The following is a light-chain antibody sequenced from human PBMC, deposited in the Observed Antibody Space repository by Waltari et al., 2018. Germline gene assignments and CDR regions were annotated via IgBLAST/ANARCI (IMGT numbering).Light chain of an antibody. V-gene: IGKV3-20*01. CDR2: GAS. CDR3: QQYGSSPQT. J-gene: IGKJ1*01. CDR1: QSVTNNY. Sequence: LSCRASQSVTNNYLAWYQQKPGQAPRLLIFGASSRATGIPDRFSGSGSGTDFTLTISRLEPEDFAVYYCQQYGSSPQTFGQGTKVEIK.